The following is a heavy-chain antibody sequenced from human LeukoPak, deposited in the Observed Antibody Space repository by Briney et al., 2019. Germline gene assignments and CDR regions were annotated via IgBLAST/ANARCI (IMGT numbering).Heavy chain of an antibody. CDR3: ARLIGMGGISDY. J-gene: IGHJ4*02. D-gene: IGHD6-13*01. Sequence: PSETLSLTCTVSGGSISSGSYYWRWIRQPAGKGLEWIGRIYTSGSTYYNPSLKSRVTISVDTSKNQFSLKLSSVTAADTAVYYCARLIGMGGISDYWGQGTLVTVSS. CDR2: IYTSGST. CDR1: GGSISSGSYY. V-gene: IGHV4-61*02.